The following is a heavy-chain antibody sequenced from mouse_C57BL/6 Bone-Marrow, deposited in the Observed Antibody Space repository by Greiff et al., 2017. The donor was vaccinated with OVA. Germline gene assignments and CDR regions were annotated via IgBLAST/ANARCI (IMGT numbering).Heavy chain of an antibody. V-gene: IGHV3-6*01. CDR2: ISYDGSN. Sequence: VQLKESGPGLVKPSQSLSLTCSVTGYSITSGYYWNWIRQFPGNKLEWMGYISYDGSNNYNPSLKNRISITRDTSKNQFFLKLNSVTTEDTATYYCARVDSEYYFDYWGQGTTLTVSS. J-gene: IGHJ2*01. CDR1: GYSITSGYY. CDR3: ARVDSEYYFDY.